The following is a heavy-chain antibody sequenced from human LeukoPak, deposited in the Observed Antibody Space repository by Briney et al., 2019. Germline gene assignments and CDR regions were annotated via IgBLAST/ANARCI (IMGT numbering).Heavy chain of an antibody. CDR1: GFTFSSYA. CDR2: ISGSGGST. D-gene: IGHD5-12*01. J-gene: IGHJ4*02. V-gene: IGHV3-23*01. Sequence: PGGSLRLSCAASGFTFSSYAMGWVRQAPGKGLEWVSAISGSGGSTYYADSVKGRFTISRDNSKNTLYLQMNSLRAEDTAVYYCAGVDIVATQAFDYWGQGTLVTVSS. CDR3: AGVDIVATQAFDY.